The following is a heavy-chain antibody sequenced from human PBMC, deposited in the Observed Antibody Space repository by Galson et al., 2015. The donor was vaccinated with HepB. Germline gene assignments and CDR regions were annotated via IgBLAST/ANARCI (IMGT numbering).Heavy chain of an antibody. CDR3: ARDMRDWGIFGLAVKGVGNYYGMDV. CDR1: GFTFSAYA. Sequence: SLRLSCAASGFTFSAYAMHWVRQAPGKGLEWVALVSSDESNKYYADSVRGRFTISRDNSRNTVYLQMNSLRAEDTAVYYCARDMRDWGIFGLAVKGVGNYYGMDVWGQGTTVTVSS. J-gene: IGHJ6*02. CDR2: VSSDESNK. V-gene: IGHV3-30*04. D-gene: IGHD3/OR15-3a*01.